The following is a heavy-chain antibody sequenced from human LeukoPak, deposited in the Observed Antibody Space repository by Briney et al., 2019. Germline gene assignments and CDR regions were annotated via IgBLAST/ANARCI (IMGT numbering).Heavy chain of an antibody. CDR3: ARYLEDSYYYYYMDV. V-gene: IGHV1-69*05. D-gene: IGHD3-9*01. J-gene: IGHJ6*03. Sequence: ASVKVSCKASGGTFSSYAISWVRQAPGQGLEWMGRIIPIFGTANYAQKFQGRVTITTDESTSTAYMELSSLRSEDTAVYYCARYLEDSYYYYYMDVWGKGTTVTVSS. CDR1: GGTFSSYA. CDR2: IIPIFGTA.